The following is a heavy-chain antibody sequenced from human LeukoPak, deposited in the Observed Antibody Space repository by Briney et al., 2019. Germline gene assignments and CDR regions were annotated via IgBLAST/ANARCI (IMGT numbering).Heavy chain of an antibody. CDR3: ARGPRLGYYCSGGSCYRPNNWFDP. V-gene: IGHV4-34*01. Sequence: SETLSLTCAVYGGSFSGYYWSWIRQPPGKGLEWIGEINHNGSTNYNPSLKSRVTISVDTSKNRFSLKLSSVTAADTAVYYCARGPRLGYYCSGGSCYRPNNWFDPWGQGTLVTVSS. D-gene: IGHD2-15*01. J-gene: IGHJ5*02. CDR1: GGSFSGYY. CDR2: INHNGST.